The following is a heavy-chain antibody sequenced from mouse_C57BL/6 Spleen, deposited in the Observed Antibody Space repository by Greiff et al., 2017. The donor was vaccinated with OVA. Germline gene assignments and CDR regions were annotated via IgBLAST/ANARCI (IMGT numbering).Heavy chain of an antibody. CDR1: GFTFSSYA. D-gene: IGHD4-1*01. CDR2: ISDGSSYT. V-gene: IGHV5-4*01. CDR3: ARDDALTFDY. J-gene: IGHJ2*01. Sequence: EVQVVESGGGLVKPGGSLKLSCAASGFTFSSYAMSWVRQTPEKRLEWVATISDGSSYTYYPDNVKGRFTISRDNAKNNLYLQMSHLKSEDTAMYYCARDDALTFDYWGQGTTLTVSS.